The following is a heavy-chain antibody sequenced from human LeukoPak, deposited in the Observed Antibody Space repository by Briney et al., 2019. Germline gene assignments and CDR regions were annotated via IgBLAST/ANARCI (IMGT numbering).Heavy chain of an antibody. D-gene: IGHD4-23*01. CDR3: ARDGIYGGNQLSKEMNGFDP. Sequence: SETLSLTCTVSAGSISSYYWSWIRQPPGKGLEWIGYIYYSGSTNYNPSLKSRVTISVDTSKNQFFLKLSSVTAADTAVYYCARDGIYGGNQLSKEMNGFDPWGQGTLVTVSS. V-gene: IGHV4-59*01. CDR1: AGSISSYY. CDR2: IYYSGST. J-gene: IGHJ5*02.